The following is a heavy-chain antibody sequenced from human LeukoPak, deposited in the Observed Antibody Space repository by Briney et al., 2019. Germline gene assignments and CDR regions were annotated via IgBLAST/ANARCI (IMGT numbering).Heavy chain of an antibody. CDR1: GFTFSSYS. CDR3: ARRLAVAGGGFDY. J-gene: IGHJ4*02. D-gene: IGHD6-19*01. V-gene: IGHV3-21*01. CDR2: ISSSSSYI. Sequence: PGGSLRLSCAASGFTFSSYSMNWVRQAPGKGLEWVSSISSSSSYIYYADSVKGRFTISRDNAKNSLYLQMNSLRAEDTAVYYCARRLAVAGGGFDYWGQGTLVTVSS.